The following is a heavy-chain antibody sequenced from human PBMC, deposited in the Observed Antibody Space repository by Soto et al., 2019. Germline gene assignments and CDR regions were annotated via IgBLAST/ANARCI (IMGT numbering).Heavy chain of an antibody. J-gene: IGHJ4*02. D-gene: IGHD4-17*01. CDR2: ISYDGSNK. Sequence: QVQLVESGGGVVQPGRSLRLSCAASGFTFSSYGMHWVRQAPGKGLEWVAVISYDGSNKYYADSVKGRFTISRDNSKNTLDLQMNSLRAEDTAVYYCAKDRENYGDYVGSFDYWGQGTLVTVSS. CDR3: AKDRENYGDYVGSFDY. V-gene: IGHV3-30*18. CDR1: GFTFSSYG.